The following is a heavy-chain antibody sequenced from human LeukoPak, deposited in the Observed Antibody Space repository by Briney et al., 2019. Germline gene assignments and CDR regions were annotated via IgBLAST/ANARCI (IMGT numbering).Heavy chain of an antibody. Sequence: SETLSLTCTVSGGSISSYYWSWIRQPPGKGLEWIGYIYYSGSTNYNPSLKSRVTISVDTSKNQFSLKLSSVTAADTAVYYCARALDYDILTGYSQAFDYWGQGTLDTVSS. CDR3: ARALDYDILTGYSQAFDY. J-gene: IGHJ4*02. CDR2: IYYSGST. D-gene: IGHD3-9*01. CDR1: GGSISSYY. V-gene: IGHV4-59*01.